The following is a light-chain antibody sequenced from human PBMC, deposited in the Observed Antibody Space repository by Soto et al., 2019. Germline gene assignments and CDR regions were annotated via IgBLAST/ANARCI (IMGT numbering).Light chain of an antibody. CDR1: QSVSSTY. CDR3: VQYDDSPSPWT. CDR2: GAS. J-gene: IGKJ1*01. Sequence: EIVLTQSPGTLSLSPGERATLSCRATQSVSSTYLAWYQQKPGQAPRLLIYGASSRATGIPVRFTGSASGSDSTLTISRLEPEDFAVYYCVQYDDSPSPWTFGQGTKLEV. V-gene: IGKV3-20*01.